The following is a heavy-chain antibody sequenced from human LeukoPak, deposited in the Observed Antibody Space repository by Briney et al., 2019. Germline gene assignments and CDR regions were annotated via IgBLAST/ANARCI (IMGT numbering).Heavy chain of an antibody. V-gene: IGHV3-33*01. CDR3: ARVPPSADYYDSSGRGN. CDR1: GFTFSSYG. CDR2: IWYDGSNK. Sequence: PGGSLRLSCAASGFTFSSYGMHWVRQAPGKGLEWVAVIWYDGSNKYYADSVKGRFTISRDNAKNSLYLQMNSLRAEDTAVYYCARVPPSADYYDSSGRGNWGQGTLVTVSS. J-gene: IGHJ4*02. D-gene: IGHD3-22*01.